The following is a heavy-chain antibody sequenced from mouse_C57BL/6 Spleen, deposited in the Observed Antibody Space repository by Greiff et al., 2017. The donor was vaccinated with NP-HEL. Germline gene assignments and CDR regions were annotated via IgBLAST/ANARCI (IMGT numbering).Heavy chain of an antibody. CDR3: ARHDTHCDY. J-gene: IGHJ2*01. CDR2: ISNGGGST. Sequence: EVKLVESGGGLVQPGGSLKLSCAASGFTFSDYYMYWVRQTPEKRLEWVAYISNGGGSTYYPDTVKGRFTISRDNAKNTLYLQMSRLKSEDTAMYYCARHDTHCDYWGQGTTRTVSS. V-gene: IGHV5-12*01. CDR1: GFTFSDYY.